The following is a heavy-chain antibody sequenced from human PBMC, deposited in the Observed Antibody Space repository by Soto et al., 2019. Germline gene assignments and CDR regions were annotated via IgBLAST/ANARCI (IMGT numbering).Heavy chain of an antibody. V-gene: IGHV3-21*01. CDR3: ARGGGCSSTSCYPPIGGMDV. Sequence: GGSLRLSCAASGFTFSSYSMNWVRQAPGKGLEWVSSISSSSSYIYYADSVKGRFTISRDNAKNSLYLQMNSLRAEDTAVYYCARGGGCSSTSCYPPIGGMDVWGQGTTVTVSS. J-gene: IGHJ6*02. CDR2: ISSSSSYI. D-gene: IGHD2-2*01. CDR1: GFTFSSYS.